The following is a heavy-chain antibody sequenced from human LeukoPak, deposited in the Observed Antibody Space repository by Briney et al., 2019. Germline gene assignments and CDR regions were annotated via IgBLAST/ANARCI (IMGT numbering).Heavy chain of an antibody. CDR1: GGSMNSYF. D-gene: IGHD3-16*01. J-gene: IGHJ6*02. V-gene: IGHV4-4*07. CDR3: ARGGSPDV. CDR2: MYGSSAP. Sequence: SETLPLTGSVSGGSMNSYFWTWIRQPAGKGLEWIGRMYGSSAPTYNPSLTSRVTMSVDTSKNQFSLKLGSVTAADTAVYYCARGGSPDVWGQGTTVTVSS.